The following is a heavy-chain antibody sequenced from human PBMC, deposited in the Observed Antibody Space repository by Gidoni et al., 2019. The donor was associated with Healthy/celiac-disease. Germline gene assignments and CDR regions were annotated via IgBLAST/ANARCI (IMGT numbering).Heavy chain of an antibody. Sequence: VQLQESGPGLVQPSETLYLTCAVSGYSISSGYYWGWLRQLPGKGLEWIGSIYHSGSTYYNQSLKSRVTISVDTYKNQFSLKLSAVTAADKDGYYCARDGKHFDYWGQGTLVTVSS. CDR3: ARDGKHFDY. D-gene: IGHD1-1*01. V-gene: IGHV4-38-2*02. J-gene: IGHJ4*02. CDR1: GYSISSGYY. CDR2: IYHSGST.